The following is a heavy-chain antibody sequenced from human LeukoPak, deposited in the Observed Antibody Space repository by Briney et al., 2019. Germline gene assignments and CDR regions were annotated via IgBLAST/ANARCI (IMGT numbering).Heavy chain of an antibody. V-gene: IGHV1-69*04. CDR1: GGTFSSYA. D-gene: IGHD4-23*01. Sequence: SVKVSCKASGGTFSSYAISWVRQAPGQGLGWMGRIIPILGIANYAQKFQGRVTITADKSTSTAYMELSSLRSEDTAVYYCASLSYGGNSGYWGQGTLVTVSS. CDR2: IIPILGIA. CDR3: ASLSYGGNSGY. J-gene: IGHJ4*02.